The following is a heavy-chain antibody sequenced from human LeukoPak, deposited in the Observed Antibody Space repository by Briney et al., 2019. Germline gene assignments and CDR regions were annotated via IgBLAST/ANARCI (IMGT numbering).Heavy chain of an antibody. D-gene: IGHD3-22*01. Sequence: GGSLRLCCAASGVTITKNYMTWVRQAAGKGLEWVSVIFTDGSTHYADSVKGRFTISRDNSKNSLYLQMDTLTTDDTAFYYCVKDLSYESSGSVIENWGQGTLVTVSS. V-gene: IGHV3-53*05. CDR3: VKDLSYESSGSVIEN. CDR2: IFTDGST. J-gene: IGHJ4*02. CDR1: GVTITKNY.